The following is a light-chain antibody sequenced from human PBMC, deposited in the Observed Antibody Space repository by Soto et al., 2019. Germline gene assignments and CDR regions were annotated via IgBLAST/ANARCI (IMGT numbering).Light chain of an antibody. Sequence: EIVMTQSPATLSVSPGERATLSCRASQSVSSKLAWYQQKPGQAPRLLIYGASTRATGIPARFSGSGSGTEFTLTISSLQSEDFAVYYCQQYGSSLMYTFGQGTKVDIK. CDR1: QSVSSK. CDR2: GAS. CDR3: QQYGSSLMYT. J-gene: IGKJ2*01. V-gene: IGKV3-15*01.